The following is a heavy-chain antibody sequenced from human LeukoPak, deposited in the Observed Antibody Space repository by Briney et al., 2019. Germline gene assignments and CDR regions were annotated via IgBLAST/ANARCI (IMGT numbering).Heavy chain of an antibody. CDR1: GFTFSSYA. V-gene: IGHV3-30-3*01. J-gene: IGHJ4*02. Sequence: GGSLRLSCAASGFTFSSYAMHWVRQAPGKGLEWVAVISYDGSNKYYADSVKGRFTISRDNSKNTLYLQMNSLRAEDTAVYYCAKDSVETTVTIFDYWGQGTLVTVSS. CDR3: AKDSVETTVTIFDY. D-gene: IGHD4-17*01. CDR2: ISYDGSNK.